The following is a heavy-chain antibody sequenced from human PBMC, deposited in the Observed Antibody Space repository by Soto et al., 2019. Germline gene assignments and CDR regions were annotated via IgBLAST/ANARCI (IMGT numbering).Heavy chain of an antibody. CDR2: VYYSGST. J-gene: IGHJ5*02. D-gene: IGHD2-21*02. CDR1: GGSISTSNW. Sequence: PSETLSLTCAVSGGSISTSNWWSWVRQPPGKGLEWIGEVYYSGSTNYNPSLRSRVTISIDTSKNQFSLKLSSVTAADTAVYYCARHPSDFWFDPWGQGTLVPVSS. V-gene: IGHV4-4*02. CDR3: ARHPSDFWFDP.